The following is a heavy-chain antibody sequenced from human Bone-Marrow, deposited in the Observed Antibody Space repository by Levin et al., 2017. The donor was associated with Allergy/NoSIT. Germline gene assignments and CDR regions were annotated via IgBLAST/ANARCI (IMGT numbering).Heavy chain of an antibody. Sequence: SCAASGFTFSSYAMSWVRQAPGKGLEWVSAISGNGRTTNYADSVKGRFTISRDNSKSTLFLQMNSLRNDDTAVYFCVREADCTSTSCYYFDSWGQGILVTVSS. CDR3: VREADCTSTSCYYFDS. D-gene: IGHD2-2*01. J-gene: IGHJ4*02. CDR1: GFTFSSYA. CDR2: ISGNGRTT. V-gene: IGHV3-23*01.